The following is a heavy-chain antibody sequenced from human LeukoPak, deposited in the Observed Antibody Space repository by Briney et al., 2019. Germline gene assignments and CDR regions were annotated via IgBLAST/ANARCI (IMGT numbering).Heavy chain of an antibody. V-gene: IGHV1-2*02. D-gene: IGHD2-15*01. CDR3: AREGRDIVVVVAATRAFDI. Sequence: GASVKVSCKASGYTFTGYYMHWVRQAPGQGLEWMGWINPNSGGTNYAQKFQGRVTMTRDTSISTAYMELSRLRSDDTAVYYCAREGRDIVVVVAATRAFDIWGQGTMVTVSS. CDR1: GYTFTGYY. J-gene: IGHJ3*02. CDR2: INPNSGGT.